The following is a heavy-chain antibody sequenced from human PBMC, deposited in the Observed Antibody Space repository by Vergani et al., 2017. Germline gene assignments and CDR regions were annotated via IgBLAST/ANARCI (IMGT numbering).Heavy chain of an antibody. V-gene: IGHV3-30*03. J-gene: IGHJ6*03. CDR3: ARDFVTRVTTLDYYYMGV. CDR2: ISYDGNKK. D-gene: IGHD1-1*01. CDR1: GFPFSDYG. Sequence: QVQLVESGGGEVQPGRSLRLSCSAAGFPFSDYGVHWVRTAPGNGLEWVSVISYDGNKKNYADSVKGRFTISRDNSKNTLYLEMNALRAEDTAVYYCARDFVTRVTTLDYYYMGVWGKGTTVTVSS.